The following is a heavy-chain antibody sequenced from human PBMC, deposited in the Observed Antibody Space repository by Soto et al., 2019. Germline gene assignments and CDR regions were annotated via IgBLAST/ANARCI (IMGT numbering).Heavy chain of an antibody. CDR3: ARDKITGLFDY. CDR1: GGSFSGYY. D-gene: IGHD2-8*02. J-gene: IGHJ4*02. Sequence: SETLSLTCAVYGGSFSGYYWTWIRQPPGTGLEWIGEINHSGSTNYNPSLKSRVTISVDTSKNQFSLKLTSVTDADTAVYYCARDKITGLFDYWGQGTLVTLYS. CDR2: INHSGST. V-gene: IGHV4-34*01.